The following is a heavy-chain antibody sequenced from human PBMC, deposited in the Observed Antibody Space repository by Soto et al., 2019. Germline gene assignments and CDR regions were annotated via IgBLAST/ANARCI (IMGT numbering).Heavy chain of an antibody. V-gene: IGHV1-58*02. D-gene: IGHD2-2*01. CDR2: IVVGSGNT. CDR1: GFTFTSSA. CDR3: AAVIVTAAYYYMDV. Sequence: ASVKVSCKASGFTFTSSAMQWVRQARGQRLEWIGWIVVGSGNTNYAQKFQERVTITRDMSTSTAYMELSSLRSEDTAVYYCAAVIVTAAYYYMDVWGKATTVTVSS. J-gene: IGHJ6*03.